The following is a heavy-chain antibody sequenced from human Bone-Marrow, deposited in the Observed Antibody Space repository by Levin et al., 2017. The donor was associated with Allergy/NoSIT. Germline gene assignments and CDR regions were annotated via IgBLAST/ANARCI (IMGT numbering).Heavy chain of an antibody. CDR3: ARDNLVFQYYFDY. V-gene: IGHV3-33*01. D-gene: IGHD2-8*01. J-gene: IGHJ4*02. CDR1: GFTFSRSG. CDR2: IWHDGTNK. Sequence: GGSLRLSCAASGFTFSRSGIHWVRQAPGKGLEWVAIIWHDGTNKYNADSAKGRFTISRDNSKNTVYLQMNSLRAEDTAVYYCARDNLVFQYYFDYWGRGTLVTVSS.